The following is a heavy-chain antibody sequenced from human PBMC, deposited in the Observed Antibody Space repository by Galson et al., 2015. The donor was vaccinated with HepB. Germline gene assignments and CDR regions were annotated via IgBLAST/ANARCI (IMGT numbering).Heavy chain of an antibody. V-gene: IGHV3-23*01. J-gene: IGHJ6*02. CDR1: GFTFSSYA. Sequence: SLRLSCAASGFTFSSYAMSWVRQAPGKGLEWVSAISGSGGSTYYADSVKGRFTISRDNSKNTLYLQMNSLGAEDTAVYFCAKGEVETYYYYYYGMDVWGQGTTVTLSS. CDR2: ISGSGGST. D-gene: IGHD5-18*01. CDR3: AKGEVETYYYYYYGMDV.